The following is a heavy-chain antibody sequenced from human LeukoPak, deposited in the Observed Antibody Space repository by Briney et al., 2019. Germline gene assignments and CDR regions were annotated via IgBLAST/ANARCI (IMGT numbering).Heavy chain of an antibody. Sequence: PSETLSLTCTVSGGSISSYYWSWIRQPPGKGLEWNGYIYCSGSTNYNPSLKSRVTISVDTSKNQFSLKLSSVTAADTAVYYCASSYCSGGSCYSGTAYYFDYWGQGTLVTVSS. V-gene: IGHV4-59*08. CDR1: GGSISSYY. D-gene: IGHD2-15*01. CDR2: IYCSGST. J-gene: IGHJ4*02. CDR3: ASSYCSGGSCYSGTAYYFDY.